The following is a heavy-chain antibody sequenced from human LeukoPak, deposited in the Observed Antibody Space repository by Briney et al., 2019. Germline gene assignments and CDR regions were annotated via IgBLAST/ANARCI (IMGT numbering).Heavy chain of an antibody. V-gene: IGHV3-73*01. CDR3: TRHGPEDYYDSSGYPNDY. CDR1: GFTFSGSA. Sequence: GGSLRLSCAASGFTFSGSAMHWVRQASGKGLEWVGRIRSKANSYATAYAASVKGRFTISRDDSKNTAYLQMNSLKTEDTAVYYCTRHGPEDYYDSSGYPNDYWGQETLVTVSS. D-gene: IGHD3-22*01. J-gene: IGHJ4*02. CDR2: IRSKANSYAT.